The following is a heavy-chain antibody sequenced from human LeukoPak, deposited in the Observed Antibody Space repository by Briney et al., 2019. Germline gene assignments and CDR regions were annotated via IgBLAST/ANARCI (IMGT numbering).Heavy chain of an antibody. J-gene: IGHJ5*02. V-gene: IGHV1-3*01. CDR2: INAGNGNT. D-gene: IGHD3-10*01. CDR1: GYTFTSYA. Sequence: ASAKVSCKASGYTFTSYAMHWVRQAPGQRLEWMGWINAGNGNTKYSQKFQGRVTITRGTSASTAYMELSSLRSEDTAVYYCAREAPPTMVRGVISWWFDPWGQGTLVTVSS. CDR3: AREAPPTMVRGVISWWFDP.